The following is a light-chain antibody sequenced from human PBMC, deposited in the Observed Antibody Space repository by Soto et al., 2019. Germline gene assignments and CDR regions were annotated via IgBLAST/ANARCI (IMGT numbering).Light chain of an antibody. V-gene: IGKV1-5*01. CDR3: QEYESHLRT. CDR1: QSISSW. J-gene: IGKJ1*01. CDR2: DAS. Sequence: DILMTQSPSTLSASVGDRVTITCRASQSISSWLARYQQKSGKAPHLLIYDASTLESGVPSRFSGSGSGTEFSLTISSLQPDDFATYYCQEYESHLRTFGPGTKVEI.